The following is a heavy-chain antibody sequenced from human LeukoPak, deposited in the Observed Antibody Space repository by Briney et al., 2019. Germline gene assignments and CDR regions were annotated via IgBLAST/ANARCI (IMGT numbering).Heavy chain of an antibody. D-gene: IGHD3-10*01. J-gene: IGHJ3*02. V-gene: IGHV4-34*01. CDR3: ARGFGGFTPAFDI. CDR1: GGSFSGYY. Sequence: PSETLSLTCAVYGGSFSGYYWSWIRQPPGKGLEWIGEINHSGSTNYNPSLKSRVTISVDTSKNQFSLKLSSVTAADTAVYYCARGFGGFTPAFDIWAKGKMVTVSS. CDR2: INHSGST.